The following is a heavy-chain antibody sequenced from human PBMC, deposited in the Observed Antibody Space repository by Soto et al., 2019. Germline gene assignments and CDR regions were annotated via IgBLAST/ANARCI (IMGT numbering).Heavy chain of an antibody. CDR2: ISSSSNTI. Sequence: GGSLRLSCAASGFTFSTYWMTWARQAPGKGLQWISYISSSSNTIYYADSVKGRFTISRDNVKNSLHLHMNSLRAEDTAVYYCARERDYYDSSGSWRDSDFDYWGQGTQVTVSS. V-gene: IGHV3-48*01. J-gene: IGHJ4*02. CDR1: GFTFSTYW. CDR3: ARERDYYDSSGSWRDSDFDY. D-gene: IGHD3-22*01.